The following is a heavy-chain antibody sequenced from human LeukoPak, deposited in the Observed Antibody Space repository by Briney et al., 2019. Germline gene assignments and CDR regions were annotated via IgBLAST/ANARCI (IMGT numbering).Heavy chain of an antibody. V-gene: IGHV4-59*01. Sequence: SETLSLTCTVSGGSISSYYWSWIRQPPGKGLEWIGYIYYSGSTNYNPSLKSRVTISVDTSKNQFSLKLSSVTAADTAVYYCARASFLGSKGSWYFDLWGRGTLVTVSS. D-gene: IGHD5-24*01. CDR2: IYYSGST. CDR1: GGSISSYY. CDR3: ARASFLGSKGSWYFDL. J-gene: IGHJ2*01.